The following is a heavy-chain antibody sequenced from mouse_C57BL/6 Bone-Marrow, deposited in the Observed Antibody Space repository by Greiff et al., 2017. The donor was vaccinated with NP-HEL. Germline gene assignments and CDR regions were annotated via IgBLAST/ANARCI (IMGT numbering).Heavy chain of an antibody. CDR1: GFTFSSYT. V-gene: IGHV5-9*01. D-gene: IGHD2-3*01. J-gene: IGHJ2*01. Sequence: EVKVEESGGGLVKPGGSLKLSCAASGFTFSSYTMSWVRQTPEKRLEWVATISGGGGNTYYQDSVKGRFTISRDNAKTTLSLQMSRLRSEDTALYYCARHDGRGGQGTTLTVSS. CDR3: ARHDGR. CDR2: ISGGGGNT.